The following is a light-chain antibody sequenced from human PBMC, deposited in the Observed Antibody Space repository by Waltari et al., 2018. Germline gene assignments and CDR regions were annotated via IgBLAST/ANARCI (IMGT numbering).Light chain of an antibody. J-gene: IGKJ4*01. CDR3: QQSYSTSTLT. CDR1: QSISSY. Sequence: DIQMTQSPSSLSASVGDRVPITCRASQSISSYLNWYQQKPGKAPKLLIYAASSLQSGVPSRFSCSGSGTDFTLTISSLQPEDFATYYCQQSYSTSTLTFGGGTKVEIK. CDR2: AAS. V-gene: IGKV1-39*01.